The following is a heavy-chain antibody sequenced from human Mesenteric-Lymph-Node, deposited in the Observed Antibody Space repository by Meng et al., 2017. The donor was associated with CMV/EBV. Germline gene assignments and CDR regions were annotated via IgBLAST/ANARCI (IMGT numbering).Heavy chain of an antibody. CDR3: ARDQRLRWNYGTPFDY. J-gene: IGHJ4*02. V-gene: IGHV4-39*02. Sequence: SETLSLTCTVSGGSISSSSYHWGWIRQPPGKGLEWIASIHNSGSPQYNPSLKSRVTISVDTSKNQFSLKLSSVTAADTAVYYCARDQRLRWNYGTPFDYWGQGTLVTVSS. D-gene: IGHD1-7*01. CDR2: IHNSGSP. CDR1: GGSISSSSYH.